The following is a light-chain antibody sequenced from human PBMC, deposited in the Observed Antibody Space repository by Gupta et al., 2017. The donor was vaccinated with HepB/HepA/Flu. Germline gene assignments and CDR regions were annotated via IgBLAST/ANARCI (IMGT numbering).Light chain of an antibody. CDR3: QQSYSTPWT. J-gene: IGKJ1*01. Sequence: DIQMTQSPSSLSASVGDRVTITCRASQSISSYLNWYQQKPGKAPKLLIYAASSLQSGVPSRFSGSGSGTDFILTISRLQPEDFATYYCQQSYSTPWTFGQGTKVEIK. CDR2: AAS. CDR1: QSISSY. V-gene: IGKV1-39*01.